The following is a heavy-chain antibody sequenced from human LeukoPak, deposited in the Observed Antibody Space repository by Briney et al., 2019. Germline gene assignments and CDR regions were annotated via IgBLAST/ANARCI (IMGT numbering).Heavy chain of an antibody. CDR2: IRSKAYGGTT. CDR1: GFTFGDYA. V-gene: IGHV3-49*03. J-gene: IGHJ4*02. CDR3: TGRYSSGWYGSDY. D-gene: IGHD6-19*01. Sequence: GGSLRLSCTASGFTFGDYAMSWFRQAPGKGLEWVGFIRSKAYGGTTEYAASVKGRFTISRDDSKSIAYLQMNSLKTEDTAVYYCTGRYSSGWYGSDYWGQGTLVTVSS.